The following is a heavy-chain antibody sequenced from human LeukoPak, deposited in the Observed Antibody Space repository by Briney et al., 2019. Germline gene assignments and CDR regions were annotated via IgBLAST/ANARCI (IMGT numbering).Heavy chain of an antibody. V-gene: IGHV1-69*13. J-gene: IGHJ6*03. Sequence: SVKVSCKPSAGTLSSYGISWVRQAPGQRLEWLGGIIPIFGTANYAQKFQGRVTITADEATSTAYMELSSLRSEDTAVYYCARVGYYGSGNTYYMDVWGKGTTVTVSS. CDR1: AGTLSSYG. D-gene: IGHD3-10*01. CDR2: IIPIFGTA. CDR3: ARVGYYGSGNTYYMDV.